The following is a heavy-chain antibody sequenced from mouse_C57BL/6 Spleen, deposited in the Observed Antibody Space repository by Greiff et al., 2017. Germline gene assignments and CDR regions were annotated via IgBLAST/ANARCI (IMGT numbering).Heavy chain of an antibody. D-gene: IGHD3-1*01. CDR1: GYTFTSYS. CDR3: ARLRFRGYAMDY. CDR2: IYPGCGST. Sequence: QVQLQQPGAELVKPGASVKMSCKASGYTFTSYSITWVKQSPGQGLEWIGDIYPGCGSTNYNEKFKSKATLTVDTSSSTAYMQLSSLTSEDSAVYYCARLRFRGYAMDYWGQGTSGTVSS. V-gene: IGHV1-55*01. J-gene: IGHJ4*01.